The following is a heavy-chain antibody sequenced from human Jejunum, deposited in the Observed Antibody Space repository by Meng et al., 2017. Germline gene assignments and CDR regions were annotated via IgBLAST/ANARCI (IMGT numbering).Heavy chain of an antibody. J-gene: IGHJ4*02. CDR2: ISGTSSDI. CDR1: GFSISDYY. CDR3: ARYRTPGYAFGYDY. Sequence: GGSLRLSCIASGFSISDYYMTWVRQAPGKGLEWVAYISGTSSDIYYADSLKGRITVSRDNAKNTLYLQINNLRREDKAMYYYARYRTPGYAFGYDYWGQGTLVTVSS. D-gene: IGHD5-18*01. V-gene: IGHV3-11*01.